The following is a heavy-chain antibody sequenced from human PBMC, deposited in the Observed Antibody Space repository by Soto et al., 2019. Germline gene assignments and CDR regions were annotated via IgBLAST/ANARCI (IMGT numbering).Heavy chain of an antibody. CDR2: ISSSGSTI. D-gene: IGHD6-6*01. CDR3: ARDGIDPEYSSSDFDY. CDR1: GFTFSSYE. Sequence: GGSLRLSCAASGFTFSSYEMNWVRQAPGKGLDWVSYISSSGSTIYYADSVKGRFTISRDNAKNSLYLQMNSLRAEDTAVYYCARDGIDPEYSSSDFDYWGQGTLVTVSS. J-gene: IGHJ4*02. V-gene: IGHV3-48*03.